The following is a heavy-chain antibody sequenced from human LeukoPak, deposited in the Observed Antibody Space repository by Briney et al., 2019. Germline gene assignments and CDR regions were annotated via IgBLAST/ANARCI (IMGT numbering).Heavy chain of an antibody. CDR1: GFTFSSYA. D-gene: IGHD3-3*01. V-gene: IGHV3-64*01. CDR2: ISSNGGST. Sequence: GGSLRLSCAASGFTFSSYAMHWVRQAPGKGLEYVSAISSNGGSTYYANSVKGRFTISRDNSKNTLYLQMNSLRAEDTAVYYCAKDFFGTDGDYWGQGTLVTVSS. J-gene: IGHJ4*02. CDR3: AKDFFGTDGDY.